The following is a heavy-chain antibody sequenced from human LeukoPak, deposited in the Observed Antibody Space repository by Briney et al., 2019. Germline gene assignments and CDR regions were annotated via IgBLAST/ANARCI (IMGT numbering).Heavy chain of an antibody. Sequence: PSHTLSLTRTVSGGSISSYYWGWIWQPAGKRLEWIGRIYSTGVTNYNPSLKSRVTMSVDTSKNQFSLRLRSVTAADTAVYYCARQIASAGTAGFDFWGQGALGTVSS. CDR2: IYSTGVT. J-gene: IGHJ4*02. CDR1: GGSISSYY. CDR3: ARQIASAGTAGFDF. V-gene: IGHV4-4*07. D-gene: IGHD6-13*01.